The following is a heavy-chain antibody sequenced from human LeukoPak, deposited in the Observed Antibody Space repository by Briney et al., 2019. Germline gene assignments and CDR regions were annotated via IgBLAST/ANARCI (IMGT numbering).Heavy chain of an antibody. CDR3: AKGVTTGY. V-gene: IGHV3-30*18. J-gene: IGHJ4*02. CDR1: GFTFSSYG. CDR2: ISYDGSNE. D-gene: IGHD4-17*01. Sequence: GRSLRLSCAASGFTFSSYGMHWVRQAPGKGLEWVAVISYDGSNEYYADSVKGRFTISRDNSKNTLYLQMNSLRAEDTAVYYCAKGVTTGYWGQGTLVTVSS.